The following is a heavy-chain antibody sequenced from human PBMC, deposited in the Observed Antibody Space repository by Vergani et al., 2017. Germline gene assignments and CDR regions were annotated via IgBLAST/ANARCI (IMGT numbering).Heavy chain of an antibody. V-gene: IGHV3-48*02. CDR3: ARASDYDSSGYYYY. Sequence: EVQLVESGGGLVKPGGSLRLSCAASGFTFSSYSMNWVRQAPGKGLEWVSYISSSSSTIYYADSVKGRFTISRDNAKNSLYLQMNSLRDEDTAVYYCARASDYDSSGYYYYWGQGTLVTVSS. CDR2: ISSSSSTI. J-gene: IGHJ4*02. CDR1: GFTFSSYS. D-gene: IGHD3-22*01.